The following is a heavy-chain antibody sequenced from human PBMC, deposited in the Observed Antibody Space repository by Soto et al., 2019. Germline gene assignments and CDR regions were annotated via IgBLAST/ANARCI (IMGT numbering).Heavy chain of an antibody. CDR1: GLTFRNHA. CDR3: VSWVSSHLDY. Sequence: EVQLLESGGGLVQPGGSLRLSCAVSGLTFRNHAMSWVRQAPGKGLEWVSTIAPIGYSTHYAGSVEGRFTFSRDDSKSTLDLHMTSLRAHDTAVYYRVSWVSSHLDYWGQGTLVSVSS. J-gene: IGHJ4*02. CDR2: IAPIGYST. V-gene: IGHV3-23*01. D-gene: IGHD2-8*01.